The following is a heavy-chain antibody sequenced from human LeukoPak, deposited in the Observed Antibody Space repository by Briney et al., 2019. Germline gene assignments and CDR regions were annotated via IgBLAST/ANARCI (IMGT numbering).Heavy chain of an antibody. V-gene: IGHV3-30*01. J-gene: IGHJ4*02. CDR2: ISYDGSNK. CDR3: ARDRQHYDFWSGYSDY. CDR1: GFTFSSYA. Sequence: GRSLRLSCAASGFTFSSYAMHWVRQAPGKGLEWVAVISYDGSNKYYADSVKGRFTISRDNSKNTLYLQTNSLRAEDTAVYYCARDRQHYDFWSGYSDYWGQGTLVTVSS. D-gene: IGHD3-3*01.